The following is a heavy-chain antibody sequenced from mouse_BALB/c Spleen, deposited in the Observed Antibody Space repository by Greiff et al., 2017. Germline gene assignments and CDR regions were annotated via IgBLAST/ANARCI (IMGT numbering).Heavy chain of an antibody. CDR1: GYSITSGYY. Sequence: EVHLVESGPGLVKPSQSLSLTCSVTGYSITSGYYWNWIRQFPGNKLEWMGYISYDGSNNYNPSLKNRISITRDTSKNQFFLKLNSVTTEDTATYYCARDRNDRAMDYWGQGTSVTVSS. CDR3: ARDRNDRAMDY. J-gene: IGHJ4*01. CDR2: ISYDGSN. V-gene: IGHV3-6*02. D-gene: IGHD2-12*01.